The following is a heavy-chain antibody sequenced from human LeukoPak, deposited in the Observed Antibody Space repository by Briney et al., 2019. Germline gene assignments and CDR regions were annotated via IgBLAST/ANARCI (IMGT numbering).Heavy chain of an antibody. J-gene: IGHJ4*02. CDR3: AITLQVRGVWALDY. V-gene: IGHV3-53*01. CDR1: GFTVSSNY. Sequence: GGSLRLSCAASGFTVSSNYMSWVRQAPGKGLEWVSVIYSGGSTYYADSVKGRFTISRDNSKNTLYLQMNSLRAEDTAVYYCAITLQVRGVWALDYWGQGTLVTVSS. D-gene: IGHD3-10*01. CDR2: IYSGGST.